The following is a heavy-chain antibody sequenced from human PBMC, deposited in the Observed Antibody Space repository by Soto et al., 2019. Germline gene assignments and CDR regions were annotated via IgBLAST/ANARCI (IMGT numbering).Heavy chain of an antibody. Sequence: GGSLRLSCAASGFTFSTYWMNWIRQAPGKGLEWVANIKQDGSEIHYVDSVKGRFTISRDNAKNSVYLQMNSLRAEDTAVYFCARNLMDYDILTGYYMAYYFDYWGQGTLVTVSS. CDR1: GFTFSTYW. J-gene: IGHJ4*01. D-gene: IGHD3-9*01. CDR2: IKQDGSEI. V-gene: IGHV3-7*01. CDR3: ARNLMDYDILTGYYMAYYFDY.